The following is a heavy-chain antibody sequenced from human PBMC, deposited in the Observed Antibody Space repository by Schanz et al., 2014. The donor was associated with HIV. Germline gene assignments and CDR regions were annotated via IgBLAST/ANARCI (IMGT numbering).Heavy chain of an antibody. CDR3: ARGECDFWSGYCPHFHYFDLDV. V-gene: IGHV1-69*06. CDR1: GGTFSSFA. Sequence: QVQLVQSGAEVKKPGSSVKVSCKTSGGTFSSFAISWVRQAPGQGPEWMGGIIPVFGTTNYAQKFQGRVTITADKSTSTAYMELSSLRSEDTAVYYCARGECDFWSGYCPHFHYFDLDVWGPGTSVTVSS. J-gene: IGHJ6*02. CDR2: IIPVFGTT. D-gene: IGHD3-3*01.